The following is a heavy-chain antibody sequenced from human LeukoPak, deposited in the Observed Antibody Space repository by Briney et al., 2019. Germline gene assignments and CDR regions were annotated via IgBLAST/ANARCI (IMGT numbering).Heavy chain of an antibody. J-gene: IGHJ4*02. V-gene: IGHV5-51*01. CDR2: IYPGDSDT. CDR3: ARPNDYGYYFDY. CDR1: GYSFNNYW. D-gene: IGHD4-17*01. Sequence: GESLKISCKGSGYSFNNYWIGWVRQMPGKGLEWMGIIYPGDSDTRYSPSFQGQVTISVDKSISTAYLQWSSLKALDTAIYYCARPNDYGYYFDYWGQGTLVTVST.